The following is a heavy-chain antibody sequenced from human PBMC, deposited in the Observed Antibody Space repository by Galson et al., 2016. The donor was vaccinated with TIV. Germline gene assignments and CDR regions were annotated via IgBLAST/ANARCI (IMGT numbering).Heavy chain of an antibody. V-gene: IGHV1-2*02. Sequence: SVKVSCKAPGYRFIGYYIRWVRQAPGRGPEWMGCINPGNGDTKYAQIFQGSVTLTWDTSVSTAYMELTSLRSDDTAVYFCAKESDWGVAEFDFWGQGTPVSVSS. D-gene: IGHD2-21*01. CDR2: INPGNGDT. CDR3: AKESDWGVAEFDF. CDR1: GYRFIGYY. J-gene: IGHJ4*02.